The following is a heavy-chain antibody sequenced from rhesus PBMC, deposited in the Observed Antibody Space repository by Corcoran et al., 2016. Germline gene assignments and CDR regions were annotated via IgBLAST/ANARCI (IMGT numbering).Heavy chain of an antibody. CDR1: GGSISSSNW. CDR2: IYGSGGST. Sequence: QVQLQESGPAVVKPSETLSLTCAVSGGSISSSNWWSWIRQSPGEGLEWIGGIYGSGGSTEYNPSLKCRVTISKDTSKNQFSLKLSSVTAADTAVYYCARGRGSSYVDYWGQGVLVTVSS. D-gene: IGHD4-29*01. CDR3: ARGRGSSYVDY. J-gene: IGHJ4*01. V-gene: IGHV4-93*01.